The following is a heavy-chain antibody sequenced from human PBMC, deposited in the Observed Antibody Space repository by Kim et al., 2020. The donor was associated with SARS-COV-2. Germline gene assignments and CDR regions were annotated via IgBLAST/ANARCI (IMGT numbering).Heavy chain of an antibody. CDR2: T. CDR3: ATEGLDRCMNV. Sequence: TTYNPPLKIRVTSSVDTSKNQFSLKLSAVTAAETAVYYCATEGLDRCMNVWGQGTTVTVSS. D-gene: IGHD2-15*01. J-gene: IGHJ6*02. V-gene: IGHV4-59*01.